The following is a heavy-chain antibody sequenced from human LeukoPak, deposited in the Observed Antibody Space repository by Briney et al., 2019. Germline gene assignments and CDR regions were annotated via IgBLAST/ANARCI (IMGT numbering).Heavy chain of an antibody. CDR2: IYYSGST. CDR3: ARGLIVVVTRDAFDI. D-gene: IGHD3-22*01. Sequence: PSETLSLTCTVSGGSISSSSYYWGWIRQPPGKGLEWIGSIYYSGSTYYNPSLKSRVTISVDTSKNQFSLKLSSVTAADTAVYYWARGLIVVVTRDAFDIWGQGTMVTVSS. CDR1: GGSISSSSYY. J-gene: IGHJ3*02. V-gene: IGHV4-39*07.